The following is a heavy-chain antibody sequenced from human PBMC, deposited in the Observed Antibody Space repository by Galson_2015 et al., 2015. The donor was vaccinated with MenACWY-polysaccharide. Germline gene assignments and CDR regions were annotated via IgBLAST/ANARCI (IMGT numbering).Heavy chain of an antibody. CDR2: IQYDGTNK. CDR3: AREGSRIVFHAFDT. D-gene: IGHD6-13*01. CDR1: GYRFSNSG. V-gene: IGHV3-33*01. Sequence: SLRLSCAASGYRFSNSGMHWVRQAPGKGLEWVAVIQYDGTNKVYADSVKGRFTISRDNSKNTLYLEMNSLRAEDTAVYYCAREGSRIVFHAFDTWGQGTMVTVSS. J-gene: IGHJ3*02.